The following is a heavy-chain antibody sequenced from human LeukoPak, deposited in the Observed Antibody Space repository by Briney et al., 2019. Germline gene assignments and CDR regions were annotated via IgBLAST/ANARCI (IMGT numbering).Heavy chain of an antibody. CDR2: IIPIFGTA. CDR1: GGTFSSYA. V-gene: IGHV1-69*05. CDR3: ASRIADCSSTSCYGDYYYYYYMDV. J-gene: IGHJ6*03. Sequence: GASVKVSCKASGGTFSSYAISWVRQAPGQGLEWMGRIIPIFGTANYAQKFQGRVTITTDESTSTAYMELSSLRSEDTAVYYCASRIADCSSTSCYGDYYYYYYMDVWGKGTTVTVSS. D-gene: IGHD2-2*01.